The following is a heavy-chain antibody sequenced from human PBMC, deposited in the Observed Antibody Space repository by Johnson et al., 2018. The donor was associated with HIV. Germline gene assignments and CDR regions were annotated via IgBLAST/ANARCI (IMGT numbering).Heavy chain of an antibody. CDR1: DFALGDYG. CDR2: IRNDGSNI. V-gene: IGHV3-30*02. D-gene: IGHD3-22*01. J-gene: IGHJ3*02. CDR3: ARGSRYTYDNDDAHLLHAFDI. Sequence: QVQLVESGGGVVPPGGSLRLSCIGSDFALGDYGVHWVRQAPGTGLEWVYFIRNDGSNIYYADSVKGRFTISRDNSKNTLYLHMTSLRAEDTAVYYCARGSRYTYDNDDAHLLHAFDIWGQGTMVTVSS.